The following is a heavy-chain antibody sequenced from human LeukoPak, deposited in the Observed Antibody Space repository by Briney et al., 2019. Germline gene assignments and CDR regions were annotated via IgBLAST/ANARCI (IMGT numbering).Heavy chain of an antibody. CDR2: INWNGGST. J-gene: IGHJ4*02. V-gene: IGHV3-20*04. CDR3: ARDRVPYDFWSGYV. CDR1: GFTFDDYG. D-gene: IGHD3-3*01. Sequence: GGSLTLSCAASGFTFDDYGMSWVRQAPGKGLEWVSGINWNGGSTGYADSVKGRFTISRDNAKNSLYLQMNSLRAEDTALYYCARDRVPYDFWSGYVWGQGTLGTVSS.